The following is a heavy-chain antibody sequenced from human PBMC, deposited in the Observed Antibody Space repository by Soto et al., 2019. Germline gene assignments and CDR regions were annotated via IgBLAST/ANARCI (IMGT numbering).Heavy chain of an antibody. CDR3: ARHGPYYDSSGYYPSLKYYYYGMDV. CDR2: IYPGDSDT. CDR1: GYSFTNYW. Sequence: PGESLKISCKGSGYSFTNYWISWVRQMPGKGLEWMGIIYPGDSDTRYSPSFQGQVTISADKSISTAYLQWSSLKASDTAMYYCARHGPYYDSSGYYPSLKYYYYGMDVWGQGTTVTVSS. D-gene: IGHD3-22*01. J-gene: IGHJ6*02. V-gene: IGHV5-51*01.